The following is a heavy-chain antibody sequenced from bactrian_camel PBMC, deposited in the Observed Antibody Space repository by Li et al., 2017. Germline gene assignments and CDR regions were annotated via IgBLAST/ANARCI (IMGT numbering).Heavy chain of an antibody. D-gene: IGHD2*01. Sequence: HVQLVESGGGSVQTGGSLILSCTTSGYTTNDACMGWFRQRPGKEREEVAAIDSNDNTRYADSVQSRFTISKDNVKKSLYLHMNNLKPEDTAMYYCALSQRRWSFCTSHLPDFTNWGPGTQVTVS. CDR1: GYTTNDAC. CDR2: IDSNDNT. J-gene: IGHJ4*01. CDR3: ALSQRRWSFCTSHLPDFTN. V-gene: IGHV3S53*01.